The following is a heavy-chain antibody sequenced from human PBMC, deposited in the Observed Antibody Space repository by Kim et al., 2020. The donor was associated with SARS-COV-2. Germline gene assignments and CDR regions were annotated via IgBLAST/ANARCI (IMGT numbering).Heavy chain of an antibody. CDR1: GIPYSGYG. CDR2: RWHDRINK. CDR3: ARTMVLSGYYGMDV. D-gene: IGHD3-10*01. Sequence: SGIPYSGYGMNWGRQTTGKGMEWVAVRWHDRINKNYADSVKVRFTIARDGSKNALYLQMNSLRAEDTDVYYCARTMVLSGYYGMDVWGEGTKVTV. J-gene: IGHJ6*02. V-gene: IGHV3-33*01.